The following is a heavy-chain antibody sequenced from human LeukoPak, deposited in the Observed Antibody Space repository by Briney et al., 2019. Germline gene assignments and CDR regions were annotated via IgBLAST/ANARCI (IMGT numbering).Heavy chain of an antibody. CDR1: GFTFSSYS. CDR2: IYSGGST. J-gene: IGHJ3*02. V-gene: IGHV3-53*01. D-gene: IGHD6-6*01. Sequence: GGSLRLSCAASGFTFSSYSMNWVRQAPGKGLEWVSVIYSGGSTYYADSVKGRFTISRDNSKNTLYLQMNSLRAEDTAVYYCARVTPSDAFDIWGQGTTVTVSS. CDR3: ARVTPSDAFDI.